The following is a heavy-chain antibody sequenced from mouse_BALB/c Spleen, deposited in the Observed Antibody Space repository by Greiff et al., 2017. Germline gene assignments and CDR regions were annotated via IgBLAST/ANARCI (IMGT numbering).Heavy chain of an antibody. V-gene: IGHV1-69*02. CDR1: GYTFTSYW. J-gene: IGHJ2*01. CDR3: TRSAFDY. Sequence: VQLKQPGAELVRPGASVKLSCKASGYTFTSYWINWVKQRPGQGLEWIGNIYPSDSYTNYNQKFKDKATLTVDKSSSTAYMQLSSPTSEDSAVYYCTRSAFDYWGQGTTLTVSS. CDR2: IYPSDSYT.